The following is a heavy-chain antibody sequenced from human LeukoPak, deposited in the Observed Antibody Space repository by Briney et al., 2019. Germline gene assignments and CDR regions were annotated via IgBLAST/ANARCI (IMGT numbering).Heavy chain of an antibody. V-gene: IGHV3-21*01. D-gene: IGHD3-10*01. J-gene: IGHJ4*02. CDR2: ISSSSSYI. Sequence: PGGSLRLSCAASGFTFSSYEMNWVRQAPGKGLEWVSSISSSSSYIYYADSVKGRFTISRDNAKNSLYLQMNSLRAEDTAVYYCARDLDYYGSGTRAFDYWGQGTLVTVSS. CDR3: ARDLDYYGSGTRAFDY. CDR1: GFTFSSYE.